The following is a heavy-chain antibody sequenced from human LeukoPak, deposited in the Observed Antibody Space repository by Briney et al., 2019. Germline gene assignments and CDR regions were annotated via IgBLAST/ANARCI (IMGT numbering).Heavy chain of an antibody. CDR3: ARHYGYYYDSSGYSRFDY. J-gene: IGHJ4*02. V-gene: IGHV4-39*01. CDR1: GGSISSSSYY. Sequence: SETLSLTCTVSGGSISSSSYYWGWIRQPPGKGLEWIGSIYYSGSTYYNPSLKSRVTISVDTSKNRFSLNLSSVTAADTAVYCCARHYGYYYDSSGYSRFDYWGQGTLVTVSS. CDR2: IYYSGST. D-gene: IGHD3-22*01.